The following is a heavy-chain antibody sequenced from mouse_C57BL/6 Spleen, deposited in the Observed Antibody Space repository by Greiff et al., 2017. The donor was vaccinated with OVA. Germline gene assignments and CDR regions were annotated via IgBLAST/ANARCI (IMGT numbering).Heavy chain of an antibody. Sequence: VKLMESGGDLVKPGGSLKLSCAASGFTFSSYGMSWVRQTPDKRLEWVATISSGGSYTYYPDSVKGRFTISRDNAKNTLYLQMSSLKSEDTAMYYCARLPYYYGSSSYWYFDVWGTGTTVTVSS. V-gene: IGHV5-6*02. J-gene: IGHJ1*03. CDR3: ARLPYYYGSSSYWYFDV. CDR2: ISSGGSYT. D-gene: IGHD1-1*01. CDR1: GFTFSSYG.